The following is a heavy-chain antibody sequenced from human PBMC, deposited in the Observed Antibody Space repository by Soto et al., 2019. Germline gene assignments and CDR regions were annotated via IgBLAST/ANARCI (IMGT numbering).Heavy chain of an antibody. J-gene: IGHJ3*02. V-gene: IGHV3-23*01. CDR2: IDSGGGKT. CDR1: GFTFSNHA. D-gene: IGHD3-3*01. Sequence: PGGSLRLSCAASGFTFSNHAMSWVRQAPGTGLEWVSAIDSGGGKTYYADSVKGRFTISRHNSKNTLYLQMNSLRAEDTAVYYCARAVGITIFGVVKDAFDIWGQGTMVTVSS. CDR3: ARAVGITIFGVVKDAFDI.